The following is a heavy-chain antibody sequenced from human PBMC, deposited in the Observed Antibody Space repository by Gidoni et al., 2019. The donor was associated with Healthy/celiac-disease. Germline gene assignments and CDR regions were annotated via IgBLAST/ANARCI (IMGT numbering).Heavy chain of an antibody. D-gene: IGHD2-15*01. CDR1: GYTFTSYD. V-gene: IGHV1-8*01. Sequence: QVQLVQSGAEVKKPGASVKVSCKASGYTFTSYDINWVRQATGQGLEWMGWMNPNSGNTGYAQKFQGRVTMTRNTSISTAYMELSSLRSEDTAVYYCARGSERGIVVVVAARPLEYFQHWGQGTLVTVSS. CDR3: ARGSERGIVVVVAARPLEYFQH. CDR2: MNPNSGNT. J-gene: IGHJ1*01.